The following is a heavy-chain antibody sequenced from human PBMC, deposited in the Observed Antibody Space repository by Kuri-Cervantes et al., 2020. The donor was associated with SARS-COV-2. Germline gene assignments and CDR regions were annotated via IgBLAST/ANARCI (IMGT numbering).Heavy chain of an antibody. Sequence: ASVKVSCKASGYTFTGYYMHWVRQAPGQGLEWMGWINPNSGGTNYAQKFQGRVTMTRDTSISTAYMELSRLRSDDTAVYYCARDQEQPVRGYYYYYYYMDVWGKGTTVTVSS. V-gene: IGHV1-2*02. CDR2: INPNSGGT. CDR1: GYTFTGYY. CDR3: ARDQEQPVRGYYYYYYYMDV. D-gene: IGHD6-6*01. J-gene: IGHJ6*03.